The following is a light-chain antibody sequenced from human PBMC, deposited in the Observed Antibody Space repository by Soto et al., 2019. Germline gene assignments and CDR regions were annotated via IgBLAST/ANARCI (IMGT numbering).Light chain of an antibody. CDR1: QSVGRN. Sequence: EIVMTQSPATLSVSPGERATLSCRASQSVGRNLAWYQQKPGQAPRLLISGASTRATDIPARFSGSGSGTEFTLTISSRQSEDFAVYFCQQYNYWPPLTFGGGTKVEIK. CDR2: GAS. CDR3: QQYNYWPPLT. V-gene: IGKV3-15*01. J-gene: IGKJ4*01.